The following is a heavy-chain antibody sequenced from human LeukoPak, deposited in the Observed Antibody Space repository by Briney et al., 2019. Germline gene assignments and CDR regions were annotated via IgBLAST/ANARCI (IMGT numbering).Heavy chain of an antibody. V-gene: IGHV3-53*01. D-gene: IGHD3-22*01. Sequence: GGSLRLSCAASGFTVSSNYMSWVRQAPGKGLEWVSLIYTGGSSYYADSVKGRFTISRDTSINTLYLQMNSLRVEDAAVYYCARVTLGFDSRTHYPTTSDYWGQGTQVTVSS. CDR1: GFTVSSNY. CDR2: IYTGGSS. J-gene: IGHJ4*02. CDR3: ARVTLGFDSRTHYPTTSDY.